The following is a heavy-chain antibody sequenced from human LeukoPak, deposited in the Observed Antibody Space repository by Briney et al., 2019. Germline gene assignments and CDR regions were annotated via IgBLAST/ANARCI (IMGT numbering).Heavy chain of an antibody. D-gene: IGHD3-16*01. CDR3: ARAYDY. Sequence: GRSLRLSCAASGFTFSSYAMHWVRQAPGKGLEWVAVISYDGSNKYYADYVKGRFTISRDNSKNTLYLQMNSLRAEYTAVYYCARAYDYWGQGTLVTVSS. J-gene: IGHJ4*02. CDR1: GFTFSSYA. V-gene: IGHV3-30-3*01. CDR2: ISYDGSNK.